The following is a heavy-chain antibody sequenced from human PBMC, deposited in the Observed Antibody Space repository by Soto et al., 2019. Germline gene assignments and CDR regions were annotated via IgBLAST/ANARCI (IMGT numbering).Heavy chain of an antibody. Sequence: QVQLVESGGGVVQSGRSLRLSCAASGFTFNSYSMHWVRQGPGKGLEWIAVISYDGANKFYADFVKGRFTISRHDSKYTVFLQIDSLRTEDRAVYYCARGRVLWWTDYWGQGTLVTVSS. CDR3: ARGRVLWWTDY. V-gene: IGHV3-30-3*01. CDR1: GFTFNSYS. CDR2: ISYDGANK. D-gene: IGHD2-21*01. J-gene: IGHJ4*02.